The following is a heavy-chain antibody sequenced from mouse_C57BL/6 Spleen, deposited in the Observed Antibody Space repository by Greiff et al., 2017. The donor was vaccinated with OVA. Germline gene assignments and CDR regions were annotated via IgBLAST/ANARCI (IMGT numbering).Heavy chain of an antibody. CDR3: ARSTTVEGYAMDY. CDR1: GYTFTDYY. D-gene: IGHD2-12*01. CDR2: INPNNGGT. Sequence: VQLQQSGPELVKPGASVKMSCKASGYTFTDYYMHWVKQRPGKGLEWIGYINPNNGGTSYNQKFKGKATLTVNKSSSTAYMKLRSLTSEDSAVYYCARSTTVEGYAMDYWGQGTTVTVSS. V-gene: IGHV1-22*01. J-gene: IGHJ4*01.